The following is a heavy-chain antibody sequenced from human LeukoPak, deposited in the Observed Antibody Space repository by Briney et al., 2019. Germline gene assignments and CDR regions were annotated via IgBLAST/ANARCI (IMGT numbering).Heavy chain of an antibody. D-gene: IGHD3-9*01. CDR2: IYYSGST. V-gene: IGHV4-59*01. J-gene: IGHJ4*02. Sequence: SETLSLTCTVSGGSISSYYWSWIRQPPGKGLEWIGYIYYSGSTNYNPSLKSRVTISVDTSKNQFSLKLSSVTAADTAVYYCARGGDILTGYYLIGGLFDYWGQGTLVTASS. CDR1: GGSISSYY. CDR3: ARGGDILTGYYLIGGLFDY.